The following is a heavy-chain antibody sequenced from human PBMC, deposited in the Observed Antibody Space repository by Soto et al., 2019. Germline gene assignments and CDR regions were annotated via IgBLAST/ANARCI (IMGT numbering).Heavy chain of an antibody. CDR2: ISAYNGNT. Sequence: QVQLVQSGAEVKKPGASVKVSCKASGYTFTSYGISWVRQAPGQGLEWMGWISAYNGNTNYAQKLQGRVTMTTDTPTSPAYMELRSLRSDDTAVYYCARDDYGDYGQNYYYYGMDVWGQGTTVTVSS. D-gene: IGHD4-17*01. CDR1: GYTFTSYG. CDR3: ARDDYGDYGQNYYYYGMDV. J-gene: IGHJ6*02. V-gene: IGHV1-18*01.